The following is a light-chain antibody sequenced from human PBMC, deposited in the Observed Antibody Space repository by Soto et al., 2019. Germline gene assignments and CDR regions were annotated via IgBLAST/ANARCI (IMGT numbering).Light chain of an antibody. CDR3: QSYDSTLNGWV. J-gene: IGLJ3*02. V-gene: IGLV1-40*01. CDR2: DTT. Sequence: QSVLTQPPSVSGAPGRRVTISGTGSGSKIGAGYDVHWYQQLPGTAPKLPIYDTTNRPSGVPDRFSGSKSGTSVSLAITGLQAEDEAAYYCQSYDSTLNGWVFGGGTKLTVL. CDR1: GSKIGAGYD.